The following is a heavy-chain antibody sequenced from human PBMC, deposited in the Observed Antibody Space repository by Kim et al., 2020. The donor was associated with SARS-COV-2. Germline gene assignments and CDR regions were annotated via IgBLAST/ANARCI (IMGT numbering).Heavy chain of an antibody. CDR3: ARERGNYYYYMDV. D-gene: IGHD3-10*01. J-gene: IGHJ6*03. Sequence: VKGRFTISRDNSKNTLYLQMNSLRAEDTAVYYCARERGNYYYYMDVWGKGTTVTVSS. V-gene: IGHV3-30*07.